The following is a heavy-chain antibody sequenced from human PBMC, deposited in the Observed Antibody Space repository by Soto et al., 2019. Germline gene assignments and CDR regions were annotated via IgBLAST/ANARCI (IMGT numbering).Heavy chain of an antibody. CDR2: ISYDGSNK. CDR1: GFTFSSYG. V-gene: IGHV3-30*18. CDR3: AKDPFYGSGSLQGNWFDP. D-gene: IGHD3-10*01. Sequence: GSLRLSCAASGFTFSSYGMHWVHQAPGKGLEWVAVISYDGSNKYYADSVKGRFTISRDNSKNTLYLQMNSLRAEDTAVYYCAKDPFYGSGSLQGNWFDPWGQGTLVTVSS. J-gene: IGHJ5*02.